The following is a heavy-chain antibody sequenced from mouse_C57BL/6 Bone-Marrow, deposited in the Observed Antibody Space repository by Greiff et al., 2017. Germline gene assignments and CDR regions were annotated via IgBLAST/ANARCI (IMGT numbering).Heavy chain of an antibody. V-gene: IGHV5-6*01. CDR3: ARPLRYFDY. CDR1: GFTFSSYG. J-gene: IGHJ2*01. CDR2: ISSGGSYT. Sequence: EVHLVESGGDLVKPGGSLKLSCAASGFTFSSYGMSWVRQTPDKRLEWVATISSGGSYTYYPDSVKGRFTISRDNAKNTLYLQMSSLKSEDTAMYYCARPLRYFDYWGQGTTLTGSS. D-gene: IGHD1-1*01.